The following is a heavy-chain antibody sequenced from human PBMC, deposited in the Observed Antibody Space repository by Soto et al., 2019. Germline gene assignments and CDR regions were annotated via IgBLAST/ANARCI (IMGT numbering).Heavy chain of an antibody. J-gene: IGHJ5*02. V-gene: IGHV3-23*01. CDR2: ISGSGGST. D-gene: IGHD3-3*01. Sequence: GGSLRLSCAASGFTFSSYAMSWVRQAPGKGLEWVSAISGSGGSTYYADSVKGRFTISRDNSKNTLYLQMNSLRAEDTAVYYCAKRARNYDFWSGYYSPWGQGTLVTVSS. CDR3: AKRARNYDFWSGYYSP. CDR1: GFTFSSYA.